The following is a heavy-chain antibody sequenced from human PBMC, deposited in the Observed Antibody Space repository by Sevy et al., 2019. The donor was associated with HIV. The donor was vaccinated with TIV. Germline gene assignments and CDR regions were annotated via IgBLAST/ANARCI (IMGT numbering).Heavy chain of an antibody. V-gene: IGHV3-48*04. D-gene: IGHD3-22*01. CDR3: ARVDANYDKGFDP. Sequence: GGSLRLSCAASGFTFSDYGIHWVRQAPGKGLEWVSYISSSGTTIKYADSVKGRFTISRDNAKNSLYMQMNSLRAEDTAVYYCARVDANYDKGFDPWGQGTLVTVSS. CDR2: ISSSGTTI. J-gene: IGHJ5*02. CDR1: GFTFSDYG.